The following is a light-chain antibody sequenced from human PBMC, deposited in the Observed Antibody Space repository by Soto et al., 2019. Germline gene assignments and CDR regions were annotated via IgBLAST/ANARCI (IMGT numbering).Light chain of an antibody. CDR2: LGS. Sequence: DVVMTQSPLSLPVTPGEPASISCRSSQSLLRTNGYNYLDWYLQKPGQSPQLLFYLGSSRASGVRDGFSGRGSGTDFTLKISRVEAEDVGVYFCLQTLQTPLTFGPGTKVYIK. CDR3: LQTLQTPLT. CDR1: QSLLRTNGYNY. J-gene: IGKJ3*01. V-gene: IGKV2-28*01.